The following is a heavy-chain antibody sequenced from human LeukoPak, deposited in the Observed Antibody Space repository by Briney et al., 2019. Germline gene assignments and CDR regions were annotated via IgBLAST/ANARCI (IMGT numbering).Heavy chain of an antibody. V-gene: IGHV3-11*04. CDR3: AREASGNYHVFDS. CDR1: GFSFSNYF. Sequence: GGSLRLSCEASGFSFSNYFMSWIRQAPGKGLEWVSYITNSGRSTNYADAVKGRFTISRDNAKKSVYLEMTDLRAEDTAVYYCAREASGNYHVFDSWGQGTLVTVSS. CDR2: ITNSGRST. D-gene: IGHD1-26*01. J-gene: IGHJ4*02.